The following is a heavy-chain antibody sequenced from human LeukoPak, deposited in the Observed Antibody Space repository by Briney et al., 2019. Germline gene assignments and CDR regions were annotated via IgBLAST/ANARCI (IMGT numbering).Heavy chain of an antibody. CDR3: ARILLSSWTYDAFDI. D-gene: IGHD6-13*01. CDR2: INPNSGGT. V-gene: IGHV1-2*02. CDR1: GYTFTGYY. Sequence: ASVKVSCKASGYTFTGYYMHWVRQAPGQGLEWMGWINPNSGGTNYAQKFQGRVTMTRDTSISTAYMELSRLRSEDTAFYYCARILLSSWTYDAFDIWGQGTMVTVSS. J-gene: IGHJ3*02.